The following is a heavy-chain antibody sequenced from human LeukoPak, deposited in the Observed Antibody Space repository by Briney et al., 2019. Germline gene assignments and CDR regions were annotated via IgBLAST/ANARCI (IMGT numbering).Heavy chain of an antibody. CDR1: GLTISSYS. CDR2: ISSSSSTI. J-gene: IGHJ3*02. CDR3: ARDIKGQYQDAFDI. D-gene: IGHD2-2*01. Sequence: GGSLRLSCAASGLTISSYSMNWVRQAPGKGLQWVSYISSSSSTIYYADSVKGRFTISRDNAKNSLYLQMNSLRAEDTAVYYCARDIKGQYQDAFDIWGQGTMVTVSS. V-gene: IGHV3-48*01.